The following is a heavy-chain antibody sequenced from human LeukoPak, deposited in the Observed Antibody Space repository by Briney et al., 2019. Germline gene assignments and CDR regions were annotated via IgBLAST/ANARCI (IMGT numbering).Heavy chain of an antibody. V-gene: IGHV3-43*01. CDR1: GFTFDDYT. CDR3: AKPTYYYDSSQGGFDY. Sequence: PGGSLRLSCAASGFTFDDYTMHWVRQAPGKGLEWVSLISWDVGSTYYADSVKGRFTISRDNSKNSLYLQMNSLRTEDTALYYCAKPTYYYDSSQGGFDYWGQGTLVTVSS. J-gene: IGHJ4*02. D-gene: IGHD3-22*01. CDR2: ISWDVGST.